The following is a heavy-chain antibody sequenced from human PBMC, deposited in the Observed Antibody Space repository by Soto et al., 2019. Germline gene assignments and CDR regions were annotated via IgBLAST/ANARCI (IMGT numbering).Heavy chain of an antibody. J-gene: IGHJ4*02. CDR1: GGSMSSPNW. CDR3: ATGSPYYYGSGGMWDS. Sequence: QVRLQESGPGLVKPSGTLSLTCLVSGGSMSSPNWWTWVRQAPVKGLEWIAEIHHSGATNYSPSLKSRAVISIDKSNNQFSLQLTSVTAADTAVYYWATGSPYYYGSGGMWDSWGRGALVTVSS. V-gene: IGHV4-4*02. D-gene: IGHD3-10*01. CDR2: IHHSGAT.